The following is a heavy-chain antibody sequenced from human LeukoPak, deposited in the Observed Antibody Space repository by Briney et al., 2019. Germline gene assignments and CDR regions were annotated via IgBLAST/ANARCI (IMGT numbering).Heavy chain of an antibody. J-gene: IGHJ4*02. Sequence: RTSETLSLTCTVSGGSISSSSYYWGWIRQPPGKGLEWIGSIYYSGSTYYNPSLKSRVTISVDTSKNQFSLKLSSVTAADTAVYYCARLRSIAVAGTVLDYWGQGTLVTVSS. CDR1: GGSISSSSYY. V-gene: IGHV4-39*01. CDR3: ARLRSIAVAGTVLDY. D-gene: IGHD6-19*01. CDR2: IYYSGST.